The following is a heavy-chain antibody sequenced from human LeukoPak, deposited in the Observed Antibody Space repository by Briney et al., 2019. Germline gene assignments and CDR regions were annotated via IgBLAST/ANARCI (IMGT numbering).Heavy chain of an antibody. D-gene: IGHD3-10*01. J-gene: IGHJ3*02. Sequence: GASVKVSCKASGYTFTSYGISWVRQAPGQGLEWMGWISAYNGNTNYAQKLQGRVTMTRDMSTSTVYMELSSLRSEDTAVYYCASTGYYGSGSDAFDIWGQGTMVTVSS. CDR2: ISAYNGNT. CDR3: ASTGYYGSGSDAFDI. V-gene: IGHV1-18*01. CDR1: GYTFTSYG.